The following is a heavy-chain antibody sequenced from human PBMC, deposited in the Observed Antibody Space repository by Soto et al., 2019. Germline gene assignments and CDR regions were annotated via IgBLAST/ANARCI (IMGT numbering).Heavy chain of an antibody. D-gene: IGHD5-18*01. CDR2: INHSGST. CDR1: GGSFSGYY. CDR3: ARGRGYSYGYLPGMDV. Sequence: PSETLSLTCAVYGGSFSGYYWSWIRQPPGKGLEWIGEINHSGSTNYNPSLKSRVTISVDTSTNQFSLKLSSVTAADTAVYYCARGRGYSYGYLPGMDVWGQGTTVTSP. V-gene: IGHV4-34*01. J-gene: IGHJ6*02.